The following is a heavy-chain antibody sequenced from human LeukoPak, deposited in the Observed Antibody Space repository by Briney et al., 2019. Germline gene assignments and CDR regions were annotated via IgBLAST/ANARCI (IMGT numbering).Heavy chain of an antibody. Sequence: SETLSLTCTVSGGSISSYYWSWIRQPAGKGLEWIGRIYTSGSTNYNPSLKSRVTMSVDTSKNQFSLKLSSVTAADTAVYYCARGGNYGSGSYYAIDYWGQGTLVTVSS. J-gene: IGHJ4*02. CDR2: IYTSGST. V-gene: IGHV4-4*07. CDR1: GGSISSYY. CDR3: ARGGNYGSGSYYAIDY. D-gene: IGHD3-10*01.